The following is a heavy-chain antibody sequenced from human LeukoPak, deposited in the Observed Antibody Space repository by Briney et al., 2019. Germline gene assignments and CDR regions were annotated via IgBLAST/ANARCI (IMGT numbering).Heavy chain of an antibody. V-gene: IGHV4-39*07. CDR2: IYYSGST. J-gene: IGHJ4*02. CDR1: GGSISSSSYY. CDR3: ARDLSPGYSSGCFDY. D-gene: IGHD6-19*01. Sequence: PSETLSLTCTVSGGSISSSSYYWGWIRQPPGKGLEWIGNIYYSGSTYYNPSLKSRVTISVDTSKNQFSLKLSSVTAADTAVYYCARDLSPGYSSGCFDYWGQGTLVTVSS.